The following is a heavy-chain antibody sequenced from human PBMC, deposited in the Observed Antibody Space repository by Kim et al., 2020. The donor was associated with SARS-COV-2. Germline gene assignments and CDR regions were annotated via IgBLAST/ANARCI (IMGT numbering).Heavy chain of an antibody. Sequence: GGSLRLSCAASGFTFSDYYMSWIRQAPGKGLEWVSYISSSGSTIYYADSVKGRFTISRDNAKNSLYLQMNSLRAEDTAVYYCARYIVVVPAAIPRFYYYGMDVWGQGTTVTVSS. J-gene: IGHJ6*02. CDR1: GFTFSDYY. D-gene: IGHD2-2*02. CDR2: ISSSGSTI. V-gene: IGHV3-11*01. CDR3: ARYIVVVPAAIPRFYYYGMDV.